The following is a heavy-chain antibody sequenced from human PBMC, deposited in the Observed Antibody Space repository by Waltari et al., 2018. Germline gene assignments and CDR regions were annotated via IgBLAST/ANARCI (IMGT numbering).Heavy chain of an antibody. V-gene: IGHV3-7*01. CDR1: GFSFKNYW. J-gene: IGHJ4*02. CDR3: SVSLNS. Sequence: EVQLVESGGGLVQPGGSLSLSCAASGFSFKNYWMAWVRQAQGKVLEWVANIKPDGSGSHYVDSVEGRFTISGDNAQNVLYLQMNSLRAEDTAVYYCSVSLNSWGQGTLVTVSS. CDR2: IKPDGSGS.